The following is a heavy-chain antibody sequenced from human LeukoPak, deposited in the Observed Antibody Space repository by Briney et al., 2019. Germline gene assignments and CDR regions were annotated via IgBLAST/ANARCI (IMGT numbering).Heavy chain of an antibody. CDR3: ARGRARYCSSTSCYRYYYYMDV. J-gene: IGHJ6*03. CDR1: GGSFSGYY. D-gene: IGHD2-2*02. V-gene: IGHV4-34*01. CDR2: INQSGST. Sequence: SETLSLTCAVYGGSFSGYYWSWIRQPPGKGLEWIGEINQSGSTNYNPSLKSRVTISVDTSRNQFSLKLSSVTAADTAVYYCARGRARYCSSTSCYRYYYYMDVWGKGTTVTVSS.